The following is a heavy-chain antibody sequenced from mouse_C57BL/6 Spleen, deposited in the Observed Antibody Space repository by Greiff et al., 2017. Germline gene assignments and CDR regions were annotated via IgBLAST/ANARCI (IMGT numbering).Heavy chain of an antibody. CDR2: IYPGSGST. CDR3: ARDLYYSNYEGY. D-gene: IGHD2-5*01. V-gene: IGHV1-55*01. J-gene: IGHJ2*01. Sequence: QVQLQQPGAELVKPGASVKMSCKASGYTFTSYWITWVKQRPGQGLEWIGDIYPGSGSTNYNEKFKSKATLTVDTSSSTAYMQLSSLTSEDSAVYYCARDLYYSNYEGYWGQGTTLTVSS. CDR1: GYTFTSYW.